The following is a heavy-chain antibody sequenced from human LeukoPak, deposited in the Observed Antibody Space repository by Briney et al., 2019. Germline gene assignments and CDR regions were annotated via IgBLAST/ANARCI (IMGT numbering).Heavy chain of an antibody. D-gene: IGHD4-17*01. CDR3: AYGDYVRIDY. CDR2: IIPILGRA. J-gene: IGHJ4*02. V-gene: IGHV1-69*04. CDR1: GCTFSSYA. Sequence: ASVKVSCKASGCTFSSYAISWVRQAPGQGLEWMGRIIPILGRANYAQKFQGRVTITADKSTSKAYMELSSLRSEDTAVYYCAYGDYVRIDYWGQGTLVTVSS.